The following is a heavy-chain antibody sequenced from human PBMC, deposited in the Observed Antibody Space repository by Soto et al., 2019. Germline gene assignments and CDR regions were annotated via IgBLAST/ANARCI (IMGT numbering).Heavy chain of an antibody. CDR1: GGSISSGDYY. CDR3: ARVRERRITMVRGVMPLFDY. V-gene: IGHV4-30-4*01. CDR2: IYYSGST. Sequence: PSETLSLTCTVSGGSISSGDYYWSWIRQPPGKGLEWIGYIYYSGSTYYNPSLKSRVTISVDTSKNQFSLKLSSVTAADTAVYYCARVRERRITMVRGVMPLFDYWGQGT. J-gene: IGHJ4*02. D-gene: IGHD3-10*01.